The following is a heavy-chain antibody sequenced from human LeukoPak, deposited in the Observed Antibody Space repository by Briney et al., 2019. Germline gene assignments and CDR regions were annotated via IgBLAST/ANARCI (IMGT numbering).Heavy chain of an antibody. V-gene: IGHV3-23*01. CDR1: GFTFSSYA. Sequence: GGSLRLSCAASGFTFSSYAISWVRQAPGKGLEWVSAISGSGGSTYYADSVKGRFTISRDNSKNTLYLQMNSLRAEDTAVYYCAKTGSSSGSYYNFDYWGQGTLVTVSS. D-gene: IGHD3-10*01. J-gene: IGHJ4*02. CDR2: ISGSGGST. CDR3: AKTGSSSGSYYNFDY.